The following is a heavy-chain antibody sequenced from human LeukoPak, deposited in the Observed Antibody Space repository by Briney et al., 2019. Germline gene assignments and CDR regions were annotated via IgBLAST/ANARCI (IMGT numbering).Heavy chain of an antibody. V-gene: IGHV4-59*01. CDR1: GGSITNYY. CDR2: VSYSGRT. Sequence: SETLSLTCTVSGGSITNYYWNWIRQPPGKDLEWIGCVSYSGRTHYSSALKSRVTISVDTSKNQFSLNLRSVTAADTAVYYCARDGNWFDPWGQGTLVTVSS. CDR3: ARDGNWFDP. J-gene: IGHJ5*02.